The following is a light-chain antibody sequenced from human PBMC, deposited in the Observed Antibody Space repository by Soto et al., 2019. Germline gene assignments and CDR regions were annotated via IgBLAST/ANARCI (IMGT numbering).Light chain of an antibody. CDR2: EVY. J-gene: IGLJ1*01. CDR1: SSAVGGYNY. CDR3: RSYVGTNSYV. V-gene: IGLV2-8*01. Sequence: QSVLTQPPSASGSPGQSVTISCTGTSSAVGGYNYVSWYQHHPGKAPKLIIYEVYKRPSGVPDRFSGSKSGNTAALTVSGLQAEDEADYYCRSYVGTNSYVFGTETKVTVL.